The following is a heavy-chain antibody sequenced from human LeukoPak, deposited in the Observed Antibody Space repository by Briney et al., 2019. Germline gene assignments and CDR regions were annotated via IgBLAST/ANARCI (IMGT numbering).Heavy chain of an antibody. V-gene: IGHV3-48*03. CDR1: GFTFSSYE. J-gene: IGHJ4*02. CDR2: ISSSGSTI. D-gene: IGHD5-18*01. Sequence: GGSLRPSCAASGFTFSSYEMNWVRQAPGKGLEWVSYISSSGSTIYYADSVKGRFTISRDNAKNSLYLQMNSLRAEDTAVYYCARVGRSSYGLDYWGQGTLVTVSS. CDR3: ARVGRSSYGLDY.